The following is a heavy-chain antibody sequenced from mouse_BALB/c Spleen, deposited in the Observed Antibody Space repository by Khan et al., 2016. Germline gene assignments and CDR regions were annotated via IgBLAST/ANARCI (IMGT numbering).Heavy chain of an antibody. J-gene: IGHJ1*01. CDR3: VGQRLLTPDWDLDV. V-gene: IGHV10-1*02. CDR2: IRRKSYNYAT. CDR1: GFTFTTYA. Sequence: EVELVESGGGLVQPKWSLTLSCAASGFTFTTYAMNWVRQAPGKGLEWVARIRRKSYNYATYYADSVQDRFTISRDDSHSMLDLQMNNLKTEDTAMYYCVGQRLLTPDWDLDVWGAGTTVTVSS. D-gene: IGHD3-3*01.